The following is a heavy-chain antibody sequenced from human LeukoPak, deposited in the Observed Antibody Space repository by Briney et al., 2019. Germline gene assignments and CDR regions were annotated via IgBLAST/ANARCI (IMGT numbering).Heavy chain of an antibody. Sequence: GESLKISCKGSGYSFTSYWIGWVRQMPGKGLEWVGIIHPGDTATRYSPSFQGEVTISAAKSSSTAYLQWSSLKASDTAMYYCARRTAAGYYFDYWGQGTLVTVSS. CDR1: GYSFTSYW. J-gene: IGHJ4*02. D-gene: IGHD6-13*01. CDR3: ARRTAAGYYFDY. V-gene: IGHV5-51*01. CDR2: IHPGDTAT.